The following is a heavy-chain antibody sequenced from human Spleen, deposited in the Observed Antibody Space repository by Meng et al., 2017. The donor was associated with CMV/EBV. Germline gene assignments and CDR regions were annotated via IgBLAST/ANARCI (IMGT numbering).Heavy chain of an antibody. J-gene: IGHJ4*02. V-gene: IGHV3-74*01. CDR1: GFIFSDYW. CDR3: ARAGMGVTKFGH. D-gene: IGHD1-26*01. CDR2: IYNDGSST. Sequence: CAASGFIFSDYWMHWVRRAPGKGLVWVSRIYNDGSSTSYADSVKGRFTISRDNAKNTLYLQMNSLRAEDTAMYYCARAGMGVTKFGHWGQGTLVTVS.